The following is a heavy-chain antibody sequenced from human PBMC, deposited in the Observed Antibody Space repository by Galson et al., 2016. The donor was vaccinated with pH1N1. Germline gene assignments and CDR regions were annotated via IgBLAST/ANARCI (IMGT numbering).Heavy chain of an antibody. J-gene: IGHJ4*02. Sequence: SGAEAKKPGASVKVSCKASGYTFTDYDINWVRQGTGQGLEWMAWINPNNDNTGYAQKFQGRVTMTRNTSISKAYMELSSLRSEDTAVYYCARGGYCSGGSCYDVFDYWGQGTLVTVS. D-gene: IGHD2-15*01. CDR2: INPNNDNT. CDR3: ARGGYCSGGSCYDVFDY. V-gene: IGHV1-8*01. CDR1: GYTFTDYD.